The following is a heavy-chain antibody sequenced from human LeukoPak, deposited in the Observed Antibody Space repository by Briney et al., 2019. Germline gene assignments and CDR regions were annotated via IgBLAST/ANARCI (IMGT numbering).Heavy chain of an antibody. CDR1: GFTFSSYA. J-gene: IGHJ4*02. CDR2: INGGGVNT. V-gene: IGHV3-23*01. D-gene: IGHD4-11*01. Sequence: GGSLRLSCAASGFTFSSYAMSWVRQAPGKGLEWVSTINGGGVNTHYADSVGGRFTISRDNSKNTLFLQMNSLRDEDTAVYYCATDLYSNYGPADYWGQGNLVTVSS. CDR3: ATDLYSNYGPADY.